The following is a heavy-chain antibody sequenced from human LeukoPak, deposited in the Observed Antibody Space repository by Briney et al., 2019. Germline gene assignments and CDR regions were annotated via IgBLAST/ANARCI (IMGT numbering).Heavy chain of an antibody. CDR2: IYHSGST. Sequence: SETLSFTCTVSGYSVSSGYYWGWIRQPPGKGLEWIGSIYHSGSTYYNPSLKSRVTISVAASKNQFSLKLSSVTAADTAVYYCANRWRASSYYFDYWGHGTLVTVSS. D-gene: IGHD3-16*01. J-gene: IGHJ4*01. CDR1: GYSVSSGYY. CDR3: ANRWRASSYYFDY. V-gene: IGHV4-38-2*02.